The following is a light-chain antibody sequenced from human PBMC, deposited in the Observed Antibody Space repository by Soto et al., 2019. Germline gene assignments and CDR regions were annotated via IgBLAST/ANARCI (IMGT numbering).Light chain of an antibody. V-gene: IGLV4-69*01. CDR3: QTWGMGIRV. J-gene: IGLJ3*02. Sequence: QLVLTQSPSASASLGASVKLTCTLSSGHSTYAIAWHQQQPERGPRFLMKLNSDGSHNKGDGIPDRFSGSSSGAERHLTISSLQSEDEADYYCQTWGMGIRVFGGGTKVTVL. CDR2: LNSDGSH. CDR1: SGHSTYA.